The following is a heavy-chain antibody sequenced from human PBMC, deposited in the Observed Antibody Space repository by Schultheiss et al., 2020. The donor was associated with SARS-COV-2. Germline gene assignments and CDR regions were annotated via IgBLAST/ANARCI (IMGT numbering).Heavy chain of an antibody. J-gene: IGHJ5*02. CDR3: ARDTGEAVAGTDNWFDP. V-gene: IGHV3-21*01. Sequence: GGSLRLSCAASGFTFSNAWMSWVRQAPGKGLEWVSSISSSSSYIYYADSVKGRFTISRDNAKNSLYLQMNSLRAEDTAVYYCARDTGEAVAGTDNWFDPWGQGTLVTVSS. CDR2: ISSSSSYI. CDR1: GFTFSNAW. D-gene: IGHD6-19*01.